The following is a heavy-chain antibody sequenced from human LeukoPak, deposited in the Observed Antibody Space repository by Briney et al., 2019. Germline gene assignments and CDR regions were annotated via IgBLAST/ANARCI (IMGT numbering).Heavy chain of an antibody. V-gene: IGHV1-2*02. CDR3: ARPTRRGSYAGIGY. J-gene: IGHJ4*02. CDR2: INPNSGGT. Sequence: ASVKVSCKASGYTFTSYGISWVRQAPGQGLEWMGWINPNSGGTNYAQKFQGRVTMTRDTSISTAYMELSRLRSDDTAVYYCARPTRRGSYAGIGYWGQGTLVTVSS. CDR1: GYTFTSYG. D-gene: IGHD1-26*01.